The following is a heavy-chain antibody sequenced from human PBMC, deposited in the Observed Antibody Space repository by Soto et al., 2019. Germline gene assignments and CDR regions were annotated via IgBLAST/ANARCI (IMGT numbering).Heavy chain of an antibody. CDR2: ISAYNGNT. J-gene: IGHJ3*02. CDR1: GYAFTSYG. CDR3: ARDGETYYYDSSGYSGAFDI. Sequence: ASVKVSCKASGYAFTSYGISWVRQAPGQGLEWMGWISAYNGNTNYAQKLQGRVTMTTDTSTSTAYMELRSLRSDDTAVYYCARDGETYYYDSSGYSGAFDILGQGTMVT. V-gene: IGHV1-18*01. D-gene: IGHD3-22*01.